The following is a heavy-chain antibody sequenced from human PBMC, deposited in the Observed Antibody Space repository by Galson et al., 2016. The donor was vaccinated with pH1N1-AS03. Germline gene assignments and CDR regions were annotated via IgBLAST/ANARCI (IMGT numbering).Heavy chain of an antibody. CDR2: IKKDGGEK. CDR1: GFIFSDYG. J-gene: IGHJ4*02. CDR3: ASSGF. Sequence: SLRLSCAASGFIFSDYGMSWVRPAPGKGLEWVANIKKDGGEKYYVDSVRGRFTISRDNAKKSLYLQMSSLRVEDTAVYYCASSGFWGRGTLVAVSS. D-gene: IGHD3-10*01. V-gene: IGHV3-7*03.